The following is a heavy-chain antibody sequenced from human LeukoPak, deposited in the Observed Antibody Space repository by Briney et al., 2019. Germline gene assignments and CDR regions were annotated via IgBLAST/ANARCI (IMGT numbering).Heavy chain of an antibody. CDR2: IRFDGSIE. CDR3: AIIGCYRGVCAFDM. D-gene: IGHD2-21*01. Sequence: GGSLRLSCVASRFTFNIYGIHWVRQAPGKGLEWVAFIRFDGSIEYYADSVKGRFTISRDNARNSLYLQMNSLRAEDTAVYYCAIIGCYRGVCAFDMWGQGTMVTVSS. J-gene: IGHJ3*02. CDR1: RFTFNIYG. V-gene: IGHV3-30*02.